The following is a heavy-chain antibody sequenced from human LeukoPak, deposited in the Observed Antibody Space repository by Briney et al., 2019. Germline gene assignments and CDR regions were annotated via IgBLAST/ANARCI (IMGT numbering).Heavy chain of an antibody. V-gene: IGHV4-59*08. J-gene: IGHJ6*02. CDR3: ARLYYDSRGYYYGMDV. D-gene: IGHD3-22*01. CDR2: IYYSGST. Sequence: SETLSLTCTVSGGSISSYYWSWIRQPPGKGLEWIGYIYYSGSTNYNPSLKSRVTISVDTSKNQFSLKLSSVTAADTAVYYCARLYYDSRGYYYGMDVWGQGTTVTVSS. CDR1: GGSISSYY.